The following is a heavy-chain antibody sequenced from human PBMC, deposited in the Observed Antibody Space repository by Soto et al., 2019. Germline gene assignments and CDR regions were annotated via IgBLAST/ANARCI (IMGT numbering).Heavy chain of an antibody. CDR1: GGSFSGYY. V-gene: IGHV4-34*01. CDR2: INHSGST. J-gene: IGHJ4*02. D-gene: IGHD3-10*01. Sequence: QVQLQQWGAGLLKPSETLSLTCAVYGGSFSGYYWSWIRQPPGKGLEWIGEINHSGSTNYNPSLKSRVTISVDTSKNPFSLKLSSVTAADTAVYYCARERGVLLWFGELSGFDYWGQGTLVTVSS. CDR3: ARERGVLLWFGELSGFDY.